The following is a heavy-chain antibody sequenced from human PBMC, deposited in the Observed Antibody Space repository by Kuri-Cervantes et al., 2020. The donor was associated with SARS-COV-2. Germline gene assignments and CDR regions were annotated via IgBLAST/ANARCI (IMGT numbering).Heavy chain of an antibody. CDR1: GFTFSSYA. J-gene: IGHJ3*02. CDR3: ARELAGAFDI. Sequence: GGSLRLSCAASGFTFSSYAMHWVRQAPGKGLEWVAVISYDGSNKYYADSVKGRFTISRDNSKNTLYLQMNSLRAEDTAVYYCARELAGAFDIWGQGTMVTVSS. V-gene: IGHV3-30-3*01. CDR2: ISYDGSNK.